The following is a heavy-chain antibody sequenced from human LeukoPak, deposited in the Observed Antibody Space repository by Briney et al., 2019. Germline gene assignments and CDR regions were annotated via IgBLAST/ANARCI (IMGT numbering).Heavy chain of an antibody. J-gene: IGHJ4*02. CDR1: EFTFSSYW. CDR3: AGLRGKITTIDY. D-gene: IGHD4-11*01. CDR2: INSDGSTT. Sequence: PGGPLRLSCVASEFTFSSYWMHWVRQAPGEGLVWVSVINSDGSTTLYADSVKGRFTISRDNAKNTLYLQMNSLRAEDTAVYYCAGLRGKITTIDYWGQGTLVTVSS. V-gene: IGHV3-74*03.